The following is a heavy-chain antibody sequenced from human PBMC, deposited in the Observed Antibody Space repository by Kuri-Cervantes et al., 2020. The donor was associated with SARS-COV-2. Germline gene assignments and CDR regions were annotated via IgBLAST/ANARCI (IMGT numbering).Heavy chain of an antibody. D-gene: IGHD6-13*01. V-gene: IGHV3-21*01. Sequence: LSLTCAASGFTFSSYSMNWVRQAPGKGLEWVSSISSSSSYIYYADSVKGRFTISRDNAKNSLYLQMNSLRAEDTAVYYCAREGEQQLAEKVPRLDVWGKGTTVTVSS. CDR3: AREGEQQLAEKVPRLDV. J-gene: IGHJ6*04. CDR2: ISSSSSYI. CDR1: GFTFSSYS.